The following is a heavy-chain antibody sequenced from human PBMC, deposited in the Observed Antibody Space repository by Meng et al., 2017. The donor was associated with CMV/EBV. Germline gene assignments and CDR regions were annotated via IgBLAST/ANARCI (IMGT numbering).Heavy chain of an antibody. CDR2: INPSGGST. V-gene: IGHV1-46*01. D-gene: IGHD3-3*01. CDR3: ARDEARYYDFWSGPN. J-gene: IGHJ4*01. Sequence: ASVKVSCKASGYTFTSYYMHWVRQAPGQGLEWMGIINPSGGSTSYAQKFQGRVTMTRDTSTSTVYMELSSLRSEDTAVYYGARDEARYYDFWSGPNWGQGTLVTVSS. CDR1: GYTFTSYY.